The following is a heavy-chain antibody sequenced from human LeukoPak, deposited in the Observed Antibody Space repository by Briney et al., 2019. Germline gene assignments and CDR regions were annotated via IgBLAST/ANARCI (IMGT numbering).Heavy chain of an antibody. J-gene: IGHJ6*02. D-gene: IGHD4-23*01. V-gene: IGHV3-48*03. CDR2: ISSSASTI. CDR1: GFTFRDYE. Sequence: GGSLRLSCAASGFTFRDYEMNWVRQAPGKGLEWVSYISSSASTIYYADSVKGRFTIPRDSAKKSVYLQMNSLRAEDTAVYYCARDPVGYYYAMDVWGQGTTVTVSS. CDR3: ARDPVGYYYAMDV.